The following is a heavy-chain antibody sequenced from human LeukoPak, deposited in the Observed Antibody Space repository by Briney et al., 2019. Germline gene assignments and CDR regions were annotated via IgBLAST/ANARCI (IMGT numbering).Heavy chain of an antibody. D-gene: IGHD6-19*01. Sequence: PGGSLRLSCAASGFTVITNDMTWVRQAPGKGLEWVSVLYSDGNTKYADSVQGRFTISRDNSKNTLYLEMNSLSPGDTAVYYCARGVEPLAGNTLAYWGRGTLVTVSS. J-gene: IGHJ4*02. CDR2: LYSDGNT. CDR1: GFTVITND. V-gene: IGHV3-53*01. CDR3: ARGVEPLAGNTLAY.